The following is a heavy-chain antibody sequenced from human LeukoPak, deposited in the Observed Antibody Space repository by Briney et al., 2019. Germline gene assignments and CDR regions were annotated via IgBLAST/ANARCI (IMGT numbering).Heavy chain of an antibody. Sequence: ASVKLSCKASGYTFTSYGINWVRQAPGQGLEWMGWISAYNGDTNYAQKLQGRVTMTTDTSTSTAYMELRSLRSDDTAVYYCARTAVAGGWYFDYWGQGTMVAVSS. V-gene: IGHV1-18*01. J-gene: IGHJ4*02. CDR2: ISAYNGDT. CDR1: GYTFTSYG. D-gene: IGHD6-19*01. CDR3: ARTAVAGGWYFDY.